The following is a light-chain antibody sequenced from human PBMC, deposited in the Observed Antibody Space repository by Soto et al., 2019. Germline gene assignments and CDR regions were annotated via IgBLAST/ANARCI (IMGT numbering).Light chain of an antibody. CDR2: GAS. Sequence: FSRSPGPMYFSPGXXPXXXXRASQTVGRSYLAWYQQKPGQAPRLLIYGASSRATGIPDRFSGSGSGTDFTLTISRLEPEDFAVYYCQQYGSSITFGQGTRLEIK. CDR3: QQYGSSIT. CDR1: QTVGRSY. J-gene: IGKJ5*01. V-gene: IGKV3-20*01.